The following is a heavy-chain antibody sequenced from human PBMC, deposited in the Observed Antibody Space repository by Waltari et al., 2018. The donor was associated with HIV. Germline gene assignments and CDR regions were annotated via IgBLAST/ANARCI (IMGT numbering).Heavy chain of an antibody. Sequence: QVQLQESGPGLVKPSETLSLTCTVSGGSISTYFWSWIRQPPGKGLDWIGYIFYSGTTNYNPSLKSRVSISVDTSKNQFSLKLSSVTAADTAVYYCARSRAAAGLDYWGQGALVTVSS. D-gene: IGHD6-13*01. CDR1: GGSISTYF. V-gene: IGHV4-59*01. CDR2: IFYSGTT. J-gene: IGHJ4*02. CDR3: ARSRAAAGLDY.